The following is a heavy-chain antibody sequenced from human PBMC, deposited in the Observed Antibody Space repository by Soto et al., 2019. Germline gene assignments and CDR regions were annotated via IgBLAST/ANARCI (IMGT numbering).Heavy chain of an antibody. CDR1: GYTFTGYY. CDR2: INPNSGGT. CDR3: ARELYNWNGYFDY. J-gene: IGHJ4*02. Sequence: QVQLVQSGAEVKKPGASVKVSCKASGYTFTGYYMHWVRQAPGQGLEWMGWINPNSGGTNYAQKFQGWVNMTRDTSINTAYMELSRLRSDDTAVYYCARELYNWNGYFDYWGQGTLVTVSS. D-gene: IGHD1-1*01. V-gene: IGHV1-2*04.